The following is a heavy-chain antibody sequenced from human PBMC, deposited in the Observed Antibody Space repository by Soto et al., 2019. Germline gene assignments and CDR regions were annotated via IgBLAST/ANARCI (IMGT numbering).Heavy chain of an antibody. CDR2: IYPGDSDA. J-gene: IGHJ4*01. D-gene: IGHD3-9*01. CDR1: GYSFTNHW. V-gene: IGHV5-51*01. CDR3: ARQSDYNILTGYWYYFDY. Sequence: PGESLKISCKGSGYSFTNHWIGWVRQMPGKGLEWMGIIYPGDSDARYSPSFEGQVTISVDTSINTAYLQWSYLKASDSAMYFCARQSDYNILTGYWYYFDYWGHGSLVTVSS.